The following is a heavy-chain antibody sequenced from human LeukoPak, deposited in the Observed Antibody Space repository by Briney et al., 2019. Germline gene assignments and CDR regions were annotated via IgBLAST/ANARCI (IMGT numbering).Heavy chain of an antibody. CDR3: ARDIPTKRGYSYGSDWFDP. CDR2: IYTSGST. J-gene: IGHJ5*02. D-gene: IGHD5-18*01. Sequence: SETLSLTCAVYGGSFSGYYWSWIRQPAGKGLEWIGRIYTSGSTNYNPSLKSRVTMSVDTSKNQFSLKLSSVTAADTAVYYCARDIPTKRGYSYGSDWFDPWGQGTLVTVSS. CDR1: GGSFSGYY. V-gene: IGHV4-4*07.